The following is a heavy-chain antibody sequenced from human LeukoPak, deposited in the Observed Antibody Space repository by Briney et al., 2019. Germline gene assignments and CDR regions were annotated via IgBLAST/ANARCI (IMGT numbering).Heavy chain of an antibody. CDR1: GFTFSAYS. V-gene: IGHV3-21*06. Sequence: GGSLRLSCAASGFTFSAYSMNWVRQAPGKGLEWVSFISSSSSYIYYADSVKGRFTISRENAKNSLYLQMNSLRADETAVYYCARGGCSSTTCPPEYWGQGTLVTVSS. J-gene: IGHJ4*02. CDR3: ARGGCSSTTCPPEY. CDR2: ISSSSSYI. D-gene: IGHD2-2*01.